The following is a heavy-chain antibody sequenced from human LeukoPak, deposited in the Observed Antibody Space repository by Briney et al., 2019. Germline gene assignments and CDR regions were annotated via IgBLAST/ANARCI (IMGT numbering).Heavy chain of an antibody. CDR1: GFTFSSYG. V-gene: IGHV3-21*01. CDR2: ISTSSSYI. Sequence: GGSLRLSCAASGFTFSSYGMHWVRQAPGKGLEWVSSISTSSSYIYYADSVKGRFTISRDNAKNFLYLQMNSLRAEDTAVYYCARTYYDILTGYNPYFDYWGQGILVTVSS. J-gene: IGHJ4*02. D-gene: IGHD3-9*01. CDR3: ARTYYDILTGYNPYFDY.